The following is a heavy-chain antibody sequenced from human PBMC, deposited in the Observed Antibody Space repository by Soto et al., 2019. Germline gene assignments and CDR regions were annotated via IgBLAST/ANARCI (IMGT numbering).Heavy chain of an antibody. CDR3: TAGKLYPSMDFNY. V-gene: IGHV3-49*04. J-gene: IGHJ4*02. D-gene: IGHD2-8*01. CDR2: IRSKAYGGTT. CDR1: GFTFGDYA. Sequence: GGSLSLSCTASGFTFGDYAMSWVRQAPGKGLEWVGFIRSKAYGGTTEYGASVKGRFTISRDDSKSIAYLQMNSLKTEDTAVYYCTAGKLYPSMDFNYWGQGTLVTVFS.